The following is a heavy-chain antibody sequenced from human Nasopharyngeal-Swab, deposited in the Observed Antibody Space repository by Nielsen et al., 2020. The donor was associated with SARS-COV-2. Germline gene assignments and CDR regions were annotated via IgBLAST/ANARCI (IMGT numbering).Heavy chain of an antibody. J-gene: IGHJ4*02. CDR1: GFTFSSYA. D-gene: IGHD3-22*01. Sequence: GESLKISCAASGFTFSSYAMSWVRQAPGKGLEWVSVIYSGGSSTYYADSVKGRFTISRDNSRNTLYLQMNSLRAEDTAVYYCAKRGYDSSEGDYYFDYWGQGTLVTVSS. V-gene: IGHV3-23*03. CDR3: AKRGYDSSEGDYYFDY. CDR2: IYSGGSST.